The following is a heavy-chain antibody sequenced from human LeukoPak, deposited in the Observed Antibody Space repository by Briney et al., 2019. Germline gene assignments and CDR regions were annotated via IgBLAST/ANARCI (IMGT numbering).Heavy chain of an antibody. CDR3: AKDRYSNYGNWFDP. Sequence: GGSLRLSCAASGFIFSEYAMNWVRQAPGKGLEWVSAISGGGGTTHYVDSVKGRFAVSRDNSKNILYLQMTNLRHEDTALYYCAKDRYSNYGNWFDPWGQGTQVTVIS. V-gene: IGHV3-23*01. D-gene: IGHD4-11*01. CDR1: GFIFSEYA. CDR2: ISGGGGTT. J-gene: IGHJ5*02.